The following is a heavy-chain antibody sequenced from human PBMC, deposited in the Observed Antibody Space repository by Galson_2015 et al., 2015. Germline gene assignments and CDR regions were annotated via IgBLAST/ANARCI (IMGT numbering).Heavy chain of an antibody. V-gene: IGHV3-30*18. CDR1: GFTFSSYG. CDR2: ISYDGSNK. J-gene: IGHJ4*02. CDR3: AKGADSSGRVVDY. Sequence: SLRLSCAASGFTFSSYGMHWVRQAPGKGLEWVAVISYDGSNKYYADSVKGRFTISRDNSKNTLYLQMNSLRAEDTAVYYCAKGADSSGRVVDYWGQGTLVTVSS. D-gene: IGHD3-22*01.